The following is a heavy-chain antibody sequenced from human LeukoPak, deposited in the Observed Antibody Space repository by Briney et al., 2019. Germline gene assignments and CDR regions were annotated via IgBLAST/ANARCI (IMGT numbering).Heavy chain of an antibody. D-gene: IGHD6-13*01. V-gene: IGHV1-18*01. CDR1: GYTFTSYG. CDR2: ISAYNGNT. J-gene: IGHJ5*02. Sequence: ASVKVSCKASGYTFTSYGISWVRQAPGQGLEWMGWISAYNGNTNYAQKLQGRVTMTTDTSTSTAYMELRSLRSDDTAVYYCARAGGIAAAGTRFWFDPWGQGTLVTVSS. CDR3: ARAGGIAAAGTRFWFDP.